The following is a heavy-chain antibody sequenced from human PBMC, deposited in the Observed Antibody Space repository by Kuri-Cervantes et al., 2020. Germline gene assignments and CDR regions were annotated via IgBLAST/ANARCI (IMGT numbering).Heavy chain of an antibody. J-gene: IGHJ4*02. CDR3: ARAARAVVTAIDPQGGWYYFDY. D-gene: IGHD2-21*02. V-gene: IGHV3-30-3*01. CDR2: ISYDGSNK. Sequence: GESLKISCAASGFTFSSYAMHWVRQAPGKGLEWVAVISYDGSNKYYADSVKGRFTISRDNSKNTLYLQMNSLRAEDTAAYYCARAARAVVTAIDPQGGWYYFDYWGQGTLVTVSS. CDR1: GFTFSSYA.